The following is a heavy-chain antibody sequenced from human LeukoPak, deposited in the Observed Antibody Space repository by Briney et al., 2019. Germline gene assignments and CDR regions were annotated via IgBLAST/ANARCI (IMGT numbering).Heavy chain of an antibody. V-gene: IGHV3-21*01. J-gene: IGHJ4*02. D-gene: IGHD3-22*01. CDR2: ISSSSSYI. CDR3: ASNDDSSGYYYGY. Sequence: GGSLRLSCAASGFTFSSYRMTWVRQAPGKGLEWVSSISSSSSYIYYADSVKGRFTISRDNAKNSLYLQMNSLRAEDTAVYYCASNDDSSGYYYGYWGQGTLVTVSS. CDR1: GFTFSSYR.